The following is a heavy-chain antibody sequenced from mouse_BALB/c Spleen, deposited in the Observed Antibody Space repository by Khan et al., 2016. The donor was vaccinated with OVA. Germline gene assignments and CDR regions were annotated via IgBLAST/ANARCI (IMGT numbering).Heavy chain of an antibody. D-gene: IGHD2-12*01. CDR2: INTYTGEP. J-gene: IGHJ1*01. Sequence: QIQLVQSGPELKKPGETVKISCKASGYTFTNYGVNWVKQTPGKGLKWMGWINTYTGEPTYADDFKGRFVFSLETSASTAYLQINNLNNEDTASYCCARKNYSYDRYFDVWGAGTTVTVSS. V-gene: IGHV9-3-1*01. CDR1: GYTFTNYG. CDR3: ARKNYSYDRYFDV.